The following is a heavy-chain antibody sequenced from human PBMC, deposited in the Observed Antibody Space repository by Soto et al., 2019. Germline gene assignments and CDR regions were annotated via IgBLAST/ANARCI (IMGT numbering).Heavy chain of an antibody. CDR1: VFSFNDNY. Sequence: GSLRLSCTASVFSFNDNYMAWVRQAPGKSPEWVAVIFTRGTAHYADSVTGRFTFSRDNSKRTLNLQLNNLRAEDTAVYYCTKLWGYYFESWGQGTLVTVSS. J-gene: IGHJ4*02. V-gene: IGHV3-53*01. D-gene: IGHD3-22*01. CDR3: TKLWGYYFES. CDR2: IFTRGTA.